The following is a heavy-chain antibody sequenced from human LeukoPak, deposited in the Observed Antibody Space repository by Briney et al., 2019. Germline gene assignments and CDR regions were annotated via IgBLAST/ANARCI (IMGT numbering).Heavy chain of an antibody. CDR2: ISSSGGNT. Sequence: GGSLRLSCAASGFTFSVSVMNWVRQAPGKGLEWVSGISSSGGNTYYADSVKGRFTIPRDNHKNTLHLQMNSLRAEDTAIYYCAKEGGYSSTWHWGQGTLVTVSS. CDR3: AKEGGYSSTWH. J-gene: IGHJ4*02. CDR1: GFTFSVSV. D-gene: IGHD6-13*01. V-gene: IGHV3-23*01.